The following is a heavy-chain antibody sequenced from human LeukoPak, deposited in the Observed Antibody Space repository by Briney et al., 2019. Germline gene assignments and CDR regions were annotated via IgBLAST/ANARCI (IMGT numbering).Heavy chain of an antibody. V-gene: IGHV4-30-4*01. D-gene: IGHD1-7*01. J-gene: IGHJ5*02. CDR3: ARFSITGTGSWFDP. CDR1: GGSISSGDYY. Sequence: PSQTLSLTCTVSGGSISSGDYYWSWIRQPPGKGLEWIGYIYYSGSTYYNPSLKSRVTISVDTSKNQFSLKLSSVTAADTAVYYCARFSITGTGSWFDPWGQGTLVTVSS. CDR2: IYYSGST.